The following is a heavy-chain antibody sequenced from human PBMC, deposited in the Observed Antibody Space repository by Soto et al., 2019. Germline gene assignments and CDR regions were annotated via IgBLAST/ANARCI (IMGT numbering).Heavy chain of an antibody. V-gene: IGHV4-31*03. J-gene: IGHJ4*02. Sequence: TSETLSLTCTVSGCSITSGGYYWSWIRQHPGKGLEWIGYIYYSGSTYYNPSLKSRVTISVDTSKNQFSLKLSSVTAADTAVYYCARGVWGPYDSSGPWTSTPYYFDYWGQGTLVTVSS. CDR1: GCSITSGGYY. CDR2: IYYSGST. D-gene: IGHD3-22*01. CDR3: ARGVWGPYDSSGPWTSTPYYFDY.